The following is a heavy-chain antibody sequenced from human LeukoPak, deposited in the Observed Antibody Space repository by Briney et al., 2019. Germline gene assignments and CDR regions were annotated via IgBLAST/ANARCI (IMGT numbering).Heavy chain of an antibody. V-gene: IGHV3-48*01. CDR1: GFTFSAYS. CDR3: ARGRYYDTSAYNYFDP. CDR2: ISGSGRSI. D-gene: IGHD3-22*01. J-gene: IGHJ5*02. Sequence: TGGSLRLSCAASGFTFSAYSMNWIRQAPGKGREWISYISGSGRSIFSADSVRGRFTISRDNANNSLFLQMNSLRAEDTAVYYCARGRYYDTSAYNYFDPWGQGTLVTVSS.